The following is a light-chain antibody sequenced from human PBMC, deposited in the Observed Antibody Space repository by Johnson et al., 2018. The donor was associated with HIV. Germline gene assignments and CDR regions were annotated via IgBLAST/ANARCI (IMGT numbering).Light chain of an antibody. Sequence: QSVLTQPPSVSAAPGQTVTISCSRSSSNIGNNYVSWYQQLPGTAPKLLIYDNNKRPSGIPDRFSGSKSGTSATLGITGLQTGDEADYYCGTWDSSLSAGVFGTGTKVTVL. CDR3: GTWDSSLSAGV. CDR2: DNN. V-gene: IGLV1-51*01. CDR1: SSNIGNNY. J-gene: IGLJ1*01.